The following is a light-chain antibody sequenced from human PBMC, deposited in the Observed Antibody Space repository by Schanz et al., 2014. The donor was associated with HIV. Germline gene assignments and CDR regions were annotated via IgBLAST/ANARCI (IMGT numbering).Light chain of an antibody. CDR1: SSNVGSNA. CDR3: CSYAGSYV. Sequence: QSVLTQPPSASGTPGQRVTISCSGSSSNVGSNAVNWYQQLPGTAPKLLISSTNQRPSGVPDRYSGSKSGTSASLAISGLQSEDETDYYCCSYAGSYVFGTGTKLTVL. CDR2: STN. J-gene: IGLJ1*01. V-gene: IGLV1-44*01.